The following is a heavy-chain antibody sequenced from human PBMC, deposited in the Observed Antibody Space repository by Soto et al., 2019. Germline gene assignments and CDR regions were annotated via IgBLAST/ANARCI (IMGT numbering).Heavy chain of an antibody. D-gene: IGHD3-16*01. CDR2: ISDSGGST. CDR3: AKLGGRSYYYYYYMDV. Sequence: GGSQRLSCTASGFNFSSYSMSWVRQDPGKGLEWVSAISDSGGSTYYADSVKGRFTISRDNSKNTLYLQMNSLRAEDTAVYYCAKLGGRSYYYYYYMDVWGKGTTVTVSS. V-gene: IGHV3-23*01. CDR1: GFNFSSYS. J-gene: IGHJ6*03.